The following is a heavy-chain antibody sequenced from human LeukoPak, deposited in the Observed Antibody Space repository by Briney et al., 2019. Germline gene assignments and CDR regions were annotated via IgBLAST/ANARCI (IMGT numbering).Heavy chain of an antibody. D-gene: IGHD6-19*01. Sequence: GGSLRLSCAASGFTFSSYAMSWVRQAPGKGLEWVSVISGSGGSTYYADSVKGRFTISRDNSKNTLYLQMNSLRAEDTAVYYCAKYRLSSGWWGLFDYWGQGTLVTVSS. J-gene: IGHJ4*02. CDR1: GFTFSSYA. CDR3: AKYRLSSGWWGLFDY. CDR2: ISGSGGST. V-gene: IGHV3-23*01.